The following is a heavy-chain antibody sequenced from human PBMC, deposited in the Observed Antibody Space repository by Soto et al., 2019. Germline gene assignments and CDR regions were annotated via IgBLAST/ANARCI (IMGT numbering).Heavy chain of an antibody. D-gene: IGHD2-8*02. Sequence: QVQLLQSGTEVKKPGSSAKVSCRASGGNFNTYTISWVRQAPGQGLEWLGRIIPILDIASYAQKFQGRVNITADKSTNTVYMELSSLRSEDTAVYFCARSRGLCTGSGCRDYWGQGTLVSVSP. V-gene: IGHV1-69*02. CDR2: IIPILDIA. J-gene: IGHJ4*02. CDR1: GGNFNTYT. CDR3: ARSRGLCTGSGCRDY.